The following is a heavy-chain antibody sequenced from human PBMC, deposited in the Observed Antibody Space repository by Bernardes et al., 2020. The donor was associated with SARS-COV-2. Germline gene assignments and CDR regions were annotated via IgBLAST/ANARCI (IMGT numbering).Heavy chain of an antibody. CDR1: GFTFGAYA. D-gene: IGHD1-26*01. CDR3: AKQGTFSGSLSFNFDS. CDR2: IPYNSANT. J-gene: IGHJ4*02. V-gene: IGHV3-23*01. Sequence: GGSLRLSCAASGFTFGAYAMGWVRQAPGKGLEWVSGIPYNSANTWYADSAKGRFTISRDNSKNTLYLQMNSLRGEDTAVYYCAKQGTFSGSLSFNFDSWGQGTLVTVSS.